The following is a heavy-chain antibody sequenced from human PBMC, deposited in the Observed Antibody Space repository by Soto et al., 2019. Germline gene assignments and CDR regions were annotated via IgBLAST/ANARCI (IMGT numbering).Heavy chain of an antibody. D-gene: IGHD1-26*01. V-gene: IGHV3-15*05. J-gene: IGHJ4*02. CDR1: GFSFRTTW. CDR2: IKSTSAGETT. CDR3: STGSPFSGRVFDY. Sequence: EVQLVESGGGLVKPGGSLRLSCAASGFSFRTTWMAWVRQAPGKGLEWVGRIKSTSAGETTDYADPVKGRFTISRDDSKDTLYLHMDSLETGDKAVYYCSTGSPFSGRVFDYWGQGTLVTVSS.